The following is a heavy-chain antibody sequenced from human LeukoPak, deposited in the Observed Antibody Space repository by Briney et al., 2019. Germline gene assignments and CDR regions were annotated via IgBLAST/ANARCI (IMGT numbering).Heavy chain of an antibody. J-gene: IGHJ4*02. D-gene: IGHD6-19*01. CDR1: GYTFTGYY. CDR2: INPNSGGT. Sequence: ASVKVSCKASGYTFTGYYMHWVRQAPGQGLEWIGWINPNSGGTNYAQKFQGRVTMTRDTSISTAYMELSRLRSDDTAVYYCATPRKGDSSGDYWGQGTLVTVSS. V-gene: IGHV1-2*02. CDR3: ATPRKGDSSGDY.